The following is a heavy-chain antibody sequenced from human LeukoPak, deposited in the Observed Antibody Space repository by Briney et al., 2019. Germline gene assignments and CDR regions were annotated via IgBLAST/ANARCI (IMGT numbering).Heavy chain of an antibody. Sequence: ASVKVSCKASGYTFTSYGISWVRQAPGQGLEWMGWINAGNGDTKYSQNLQGRVTITRDTSASIVYMELSSLRSDDTAVYYCARVGRYDSSGYYYRVVDYWGQGTLVTVSS. CDR3: ARVGRYDSSGYYYRVVDY. D-gene: IGHD3-22*01. J-gene: IGHJ4*02. V-gene: IGHV1-18*01. CDR2: INAGNGDT. CDR1: GYTFTSYG.